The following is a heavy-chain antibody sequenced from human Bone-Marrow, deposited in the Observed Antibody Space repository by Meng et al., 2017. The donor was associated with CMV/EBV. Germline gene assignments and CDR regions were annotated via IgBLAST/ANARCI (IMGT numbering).Heavy chain of an antibody. CDR3: ATSLRTPSYDS. D-gene: IGHD1-14*01. Sequence: GGSLRLSCAASGFTFSSYDMSWVRQAPGRGLEWVAFIRYDGVNKYSADSVKGRFTISRDNSKNTLYLQMSGLRTEDTAVYYCATSLRTPSYDSWGQGTLVTVPS. V-gene: IGHV3-30*02. CDR1: GFTFSSYD. J-gene: IGHJ5*01. CDR2: IRYDGVNK.